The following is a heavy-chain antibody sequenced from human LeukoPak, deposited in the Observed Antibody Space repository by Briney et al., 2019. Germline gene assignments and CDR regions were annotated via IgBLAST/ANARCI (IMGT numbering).Heavy chain of an antibody. V-gene: IGHV1-69*06. J-gene: IGHJ6*04. CDR3: AGVSGDIVVVPAAYYYYYGMDV. D-gene: IGHD2-2*01. Sequence: GASVKVSCKASGGTFSSYAISWVRQAPGQGLEWMGGIIPIFGTANYAQKFQGRFTITADKSTSTAYMELSSLRSEDTAVYYCAGVSGDIVVVPAAYYYYYGMDVWGKGTTVTVSS. CDR1: GGTFSSYA. CDR2: IIPIFGTA.